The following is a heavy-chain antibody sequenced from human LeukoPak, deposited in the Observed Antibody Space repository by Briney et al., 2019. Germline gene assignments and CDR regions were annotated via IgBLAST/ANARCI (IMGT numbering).Heavy chain of an antibody. V-gene: IGHV1-18*04. CDR2: ISAYNGNT. CDR3: ARDPLGAVDY. Sequence: GASVKVSCKASGYTFTGYYMHWVRQAPGQGLEWMGWISAYNGNTNYAQKLQGRVTMTTDTSTSTAYMELRSLRSDDTAVYYCARDPLGAVDYWGQGTLVTVSS. J-gene: IGHJ4*02. D-gene: IGHD6-19*01. CDR1: GYTFTGYY.